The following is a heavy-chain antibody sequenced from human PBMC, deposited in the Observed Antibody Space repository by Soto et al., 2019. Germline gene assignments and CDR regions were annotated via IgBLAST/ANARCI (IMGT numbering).Heavy chain of an antibody. Sequence: NPSETLSLTCAVSGGSISSSNWWSWVRQPPGKGLEWIGEIYHSGSTNYNPSLKSRVTISVDKSKNQFSLKLSSVTAADTAVYYCARDQQQLVHRVHDVAYGMDVWGQGTTVTVSS. CDR1: GGSISSSNW. CDR2: IYHSGST. V-gene: IGHV4-4*02. CDR3: ARDQQQLVHRVHDVAYGMDV. J-gene: IGHJ6*02. D-gene: IGHD6-6*01.